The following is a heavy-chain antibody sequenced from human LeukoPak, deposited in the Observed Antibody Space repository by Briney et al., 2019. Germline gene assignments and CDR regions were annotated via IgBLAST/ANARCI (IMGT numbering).Heavy chain of an antibody. J-gene: IGHJ4*02. CDR2: ISYDGSNH. CDR3: ARDGALEVTATFDY. V-gene: IGHV3-30-3*01. CDR1: GFTFSDYA. Sequence: GGSLRLSCAASGFTFSDYAMYWVRQAPGKGLEWVAVISYDGSNHYSADSVKGRFSISRDNTKSTVYLQMNSLRVEDTAVYYCARDGALEVTATFDYWGQGTLVTVSS. D-gene: IGHD2-21*02.